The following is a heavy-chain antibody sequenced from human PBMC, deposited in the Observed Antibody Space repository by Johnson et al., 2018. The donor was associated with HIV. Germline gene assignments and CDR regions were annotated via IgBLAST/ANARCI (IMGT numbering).Heavy chain of an antibody. CDR2: RRYDGRNK. D-gene: IGHD2-21*01. J-gene: IGHJ3*02. CDR1: GFTFSSYG. V-gene: IGHV3-30*02. Sequence: QVQLVESGGGVVQPGRSLRLSCAASGFTFSSYGMHWVRQAPGKGLEWVAFRRYDGRNKYYVDSVKGRFTISRDNSKNTLYLQMNSLRAEDTAVYYCARNLQAALYDFGGDCNAFDIWGQGTMVTVSS. CDR3: ARNLQAALYDFGGDCNAFDI.